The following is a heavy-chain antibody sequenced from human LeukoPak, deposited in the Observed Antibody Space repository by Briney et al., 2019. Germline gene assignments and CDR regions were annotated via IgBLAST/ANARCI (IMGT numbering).Heavy chain of an antibody. J-gene: IGHJ4*02. CDR3: ARATTFDY. V-gene: IGHV4-59*01. CDR1: GGSISSYY. Sequence: PSETLSLTCTVSGGSISSYYWSWIRQPPGKGLEWIGYIYYSGSTNYNPSLKSRVTISVDTSKNQFSLKLRSVTAADTAVYYCARATTFDYWGPGTLVTVSS. D-gene: IGHD1-1*01. CDR2: IYYSGST.